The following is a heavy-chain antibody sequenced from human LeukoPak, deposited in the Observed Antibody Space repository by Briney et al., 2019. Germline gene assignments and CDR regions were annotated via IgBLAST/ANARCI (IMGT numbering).Heavy chain of an antibody. CDR2: IHYSGSA. Sequence: PSETLSLTCTVSGGPFSGYYWSWIRQPPGKGLDWIGHIHYSGSANYNPSLKSRVTISMDTFKNQFSLRLSSVTAVDTAVYYCARVSGATITTYYGMDVWGQGTTVTVS. CDR3: ARVSGATITTYYGMDV. V-gene: IGHV4-59*01. CDR1: GGPFSGYY. D-gene: IGHD5-12*01. J-gene: IGHJ6*02.